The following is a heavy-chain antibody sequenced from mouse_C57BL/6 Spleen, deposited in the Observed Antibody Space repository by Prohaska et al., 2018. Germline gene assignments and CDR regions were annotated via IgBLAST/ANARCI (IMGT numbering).Heavy chain of an antibody. D-gene: IGHD1-1*01. CDR2: IVPANGNT. CDR1: GFNIKNTY. Sequence: EVQLQQSVAELVRPGASVKLSCTASGFNIKNTYMHWVKQRPEQGLERIGRIVPANGNTKYAPKFQGKATITADTSSNTAYLQLSSLTSEDTAIYYCAKGYGSSYDAMDYWGQGTSVTVSS. V-gene: IGHV14-3*01. CDR3: AKGYGSSYDAMDY. J-gene: IGHJ4*01.